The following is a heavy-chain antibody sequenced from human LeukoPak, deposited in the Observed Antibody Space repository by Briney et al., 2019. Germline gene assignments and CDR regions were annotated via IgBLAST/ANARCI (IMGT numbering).Heavy chain of an antibody. CDR3: AREYSGSDY. V-gene: IGHV1-2*02. CDR2: INPSSGDT. Sequence: ASVKVSCKASGYTFTGYYMHWVRQAPREGLEWVGWINPSSGDTYYAQKFQGRVTMTGDTSISTAYMELSGLRSDDTAIYYCAREYSGSDYWGQGTLVTVSS. J-gene: IGHJ4*02. D-gene: IGHD3-10*01. CDR1: GYTFTGYY.